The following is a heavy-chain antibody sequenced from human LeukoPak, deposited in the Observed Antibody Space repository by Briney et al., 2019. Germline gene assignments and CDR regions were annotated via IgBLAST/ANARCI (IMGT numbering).Heavy chain of an antibody. V-gene: IGHV3-33*01. J-gene: IGHJ4*02. CDR2: IWYDGSNK. CDR3: AREFGGGYGGFDY. D-gene: IGHD3-16*01. Sequence: GRSLRLSCAASGFTFSSYGMHWVRQAPGKGLEWVAVIWYDGSNKYYADSAKGRFTISRDNSKNTLYLQMNSLRAEDTAVYYCAREFGGGYGGFDYWGQGTLVTVSS. CDR1: GFTFSSYG.